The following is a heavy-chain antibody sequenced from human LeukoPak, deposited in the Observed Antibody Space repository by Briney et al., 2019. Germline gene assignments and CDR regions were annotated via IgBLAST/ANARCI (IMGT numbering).Heavy chain of an antibody. V-gene: IGHV1-18*01. CDR1: GYTFTSYG. D-gene: IGHD3-22*01. Sequence: ASVKVSCKASGYTFTSYGISWVRQAPGQGLEWMGWISADNGNTNYAQNLQGRVTMTTDTSTSTAYMELRSLRSDDTAVFYCARDRHNTYYYDSSGYKCWGEGTLVTVSS. CDR3: ARDRHNTYYYDSSGYKC. CDR2: ISADNGNT. J-gene: IGHJ4*02.